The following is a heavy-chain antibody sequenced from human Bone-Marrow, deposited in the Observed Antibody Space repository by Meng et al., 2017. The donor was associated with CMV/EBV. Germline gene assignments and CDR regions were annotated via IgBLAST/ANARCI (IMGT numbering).Heavy chain of an antibody. D-gene: IGHD3-3*01. J-gene: IGHJ3*02. V-gene: IGHV5-51*01. CDR2: IYPADSDT. CDR1: GYTFTSHW. CDR3: ASPQLLGHYDFWNRYYTSPFNI. Sequence: KVSCKASGYTFTSHWIAWVRQMPGKGLEWMGIIYPADSDTIYSPSFQGQVTISVDKSINTAYLHWSSLKASDSGVYYCASPQLLGHYDFWNRYYTSPFNIWGQGTVVTVSS.